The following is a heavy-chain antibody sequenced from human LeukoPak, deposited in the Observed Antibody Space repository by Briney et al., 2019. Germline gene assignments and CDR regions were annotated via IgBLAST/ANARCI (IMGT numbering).Heavy chain of an antibody. V-gene: IGHV3-48*04. CDR2: ISSSGSTI. CDR1: GFTFSSYS. D-gene: IGHD3-22*01. J-gene: IGHJ4*02. CDR3: AREYYDSSGYYYFDY. Sequence: PGGSLRLSCAASGFTFSSYSINWVRQAPGKGLEWVSYISSSGSTIYYADSVKGRFTISRDTAKNSLYLQMNSLRAEDTAVYYCAREYYDSSGYYYFDYWGQGTLVTVSS.